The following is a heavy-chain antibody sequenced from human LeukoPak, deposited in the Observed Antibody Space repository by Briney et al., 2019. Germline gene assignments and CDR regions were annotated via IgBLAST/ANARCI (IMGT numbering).Heavy chain of an antibody. V-gene: IGHV4-34*01. Sequence: SETLSLTCAVYGGSFSGYYWSWIRQPPGKGLEWIGEINHGGSTNYNPSLKSRVTISVDTSKNQFSLKLSSVTAADTAVYYCASLEPTPLPDYWGQGTLVTVSS. CDR2: INHGGST. CDR1: GGSFSGYY. CDR3: ASLEPTPLPDY. J-gene: IGHJ4*02. D-gene: IGHD2-15*01.